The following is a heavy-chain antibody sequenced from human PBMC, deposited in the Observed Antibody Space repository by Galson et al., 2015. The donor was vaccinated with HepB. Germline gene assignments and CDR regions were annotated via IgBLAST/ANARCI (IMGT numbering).Heavy chain of an antibody. CDR3: TRVSGYTYGSDFDY. Sequence: SLRLSCAASGFTFGDYAMSWYRQAPGKGLEWVGFIRSKAYGGTTEYAASVRGRFTISRDDSKSIAYLHMNSLKTEDTAVYYCTRVSGYTYGSDFDYWGQGTLVTVSS. J-gene: IGHJ4*02. CDR1: GFTFGDYA. CDR2: IRSKAYGGTT. D-gene: IGHD5-18*01. V-gene: IGHV3-49*03.